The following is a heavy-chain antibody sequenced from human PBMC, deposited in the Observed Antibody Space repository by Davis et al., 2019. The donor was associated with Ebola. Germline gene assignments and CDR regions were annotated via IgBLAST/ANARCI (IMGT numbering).Heavy chain of an antibody. D-gene: IGHD2-2*01. CDR2: IYYSGST. CDR1: GFTFSSYW. J-gene: IGHJ5*02. Sequence: GSLRLSCAASGFTFSSYWMSWVRQAPGKGLEWIGSIYYSGSTYYNPSLKSRVTISVDTSKNQFSLKLSSVTAADTAVYYCARHVGSIVVVPAAICWFDPWGQGTLVTVSS. V-gene: IGHV4-39*01. CDR3: ARHVGSIVVVPAAICWFDP.